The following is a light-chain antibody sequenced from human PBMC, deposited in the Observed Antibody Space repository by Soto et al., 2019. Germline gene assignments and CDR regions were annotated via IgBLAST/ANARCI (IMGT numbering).Light chain of an antibody. J-gene: IGKJ4*01. CDR1: QNVRSW. CDR2: DAS. CDR3: QQYDNYPLT. Sequence: DIHMTQSPATLSASVGDRVTITCRASQNVRSWFAWYQQKPGTAPKLLIFDASRLESGVPSRFSGSASGTEFTLTISSLRPDDFATYYCQQYDNYPLTFGGGTKVDIK. V-gene: IGKV1-5*01.